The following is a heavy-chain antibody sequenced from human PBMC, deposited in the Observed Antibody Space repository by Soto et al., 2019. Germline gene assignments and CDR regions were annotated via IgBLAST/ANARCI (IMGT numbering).Heavy chain of an antibody. D-gene: IGHD3-3*01. J-gene: IGHJ6*02. CDR2: IIPIFGTA. Sequence: VKVSCKASGGTFSSYAISWVRQAPGQGLEWMGGIIPIFGTANYAQKFQGRVTITADKSTSTAYMELSSLRSEDTAVYYCASRGAYVLRFLEWPCYYYGMDVWGQGTTVTVSS. CDR3: ASRGAYVLRFLEWPCYYYGMDV. CDR1: GGTFSSYA. V-gene: IGHV1-69*13.